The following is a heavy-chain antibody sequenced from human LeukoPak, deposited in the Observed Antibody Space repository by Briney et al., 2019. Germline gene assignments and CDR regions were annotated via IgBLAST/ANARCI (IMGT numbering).Heavy chain of an antibody. D-gene: IGHD5-18*01. CDR3: ARSIGSYGIDPFDY. CDR2: IYYSGNT. CDR1: GDSISYYY. V-gene: IGHV4-59*01. Sequence: PSETLSLTCTVSGDSISYYYWSWIRQPPGKGLEWIGKIYYSGNTNYNPSLKSRVTISVDTSKNQFSLKLSSVTAADTAVYYCARSIGSYGIDPFDYWGQGTLVTVSS. J-gene: IGHJ4*02.